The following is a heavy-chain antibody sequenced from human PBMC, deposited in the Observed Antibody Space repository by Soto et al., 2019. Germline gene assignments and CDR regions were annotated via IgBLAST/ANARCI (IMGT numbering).Heavy chain of an antibody. CDR2: ILWDGGST. J-gene: IGHJ3*02. Sequence: GGSLRLSCAASAFTFDDSAMHWVRQAPGKGLEWVSLILWDGGSTYYGDSVKGPFTIYRDNSTHSPYQQMNSMRAEDTGLHYGSKDNAFDIWGHGTVVTDSS. CDR1: AFTFDDSA. CDR3: SKDNAFDI. V-gene: IGHV3-43D*04.